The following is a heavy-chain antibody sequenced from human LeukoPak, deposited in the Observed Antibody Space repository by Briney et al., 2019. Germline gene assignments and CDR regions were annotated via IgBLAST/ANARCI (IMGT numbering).Heavy chain of an antibody. V-gene: IGHV1-69*06. CDR3: ARAQTHCYGSGSYYSFDY. J-gene: IGHJ4*02. Sequence: ASVKLSCNASGATFSSYAISWVRQAPGQGLEWMGGIIPIFGTANYAQEFQGRVTITADKSTSTAYMELSSLRSEDTAVYYCARAQTHCYGSGSYYSFDYWGQGTLVTVSS. CDR2: IIPIFGTA. CDR1: GATFSSYA. D-gene: IGHD3-10*01.